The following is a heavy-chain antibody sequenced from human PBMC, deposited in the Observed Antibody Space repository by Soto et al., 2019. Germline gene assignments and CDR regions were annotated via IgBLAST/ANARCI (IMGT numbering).Heavy chain of an antibody. CDR3: ATHSLDSGYGSS. J-gene: IGHJ5*02. Sequence: PSETLSLTCTASGGSISNLYMSWIRQPPGKGLEWIGYIYNSGARNYHPSLKSRVIMSVDTSRTRFTLEVTSVTAADSAVYYCATHSLDSGYGSSWGPGTLVTVSS. CDR1: GGSISNLY. D-gene: IGHD5-12*01. V-gene: IGHV4-59*08. CDR2: IYNSGAR.